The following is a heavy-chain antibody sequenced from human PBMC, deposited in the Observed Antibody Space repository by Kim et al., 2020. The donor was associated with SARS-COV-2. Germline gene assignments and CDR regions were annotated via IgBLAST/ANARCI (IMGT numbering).Heavy chain of an antibody. D-gene: IGHD4-17*01. CDR3: ARAPNFHGALDF. CDR1: GFTFSSYS. V-gene: IGHV3-21*01. Sequence: GGSLRLSCAASGFTFSSYSMNWVRQAPGKGLEWVSCISSSSSHIYYADSLKGRFTISRDNAKNSVYLQINSLGADDTAVYYCARAPNFHGALDFWGQGTLVTVSS. CDR2: ISSSSSHI. J-gene: IGHJ4*02.